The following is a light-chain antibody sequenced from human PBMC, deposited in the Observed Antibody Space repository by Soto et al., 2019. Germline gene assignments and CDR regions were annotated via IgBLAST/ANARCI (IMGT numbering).Light chain of an antibody. V-gene: IGKV3-20*01. J-gene: IGKJ5*01. CDR3: QQYDSSPIT. Sequence: EIVLTQSPGTLSLSPGERATLSCRASQSVSSTYLAWYQQKPGQAPRVLIYGASNRATGIPDRFSGSGSGTDFTLTISRLEPEDFAVFYCQQYDSSPITFGQGTRLE. CDR2: GAS. CDR1: QSVSSTY.